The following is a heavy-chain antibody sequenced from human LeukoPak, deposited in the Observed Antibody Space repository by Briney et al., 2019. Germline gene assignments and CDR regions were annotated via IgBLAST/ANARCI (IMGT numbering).Heavy chain of an antibody. V-gene: IGHV3-9*03. CDR3: AKDEGRYSYGFLDAFDF. D-gene: IGHD5-18*01. Sequence: GGSLRLSCAASGFTFDDYAMHWVRQAPGKGLEWVSGISWNSGSIGYADSVKGRFTISRDNAKNSLYLQMNSLRAEDMALYYCAKDEGRYSYGFLDAFDFWGQGIMVTVSS. J-gene: IGHJ3*01. CDR2: ISWNSGSI. CDR1: GFTFDDYA.